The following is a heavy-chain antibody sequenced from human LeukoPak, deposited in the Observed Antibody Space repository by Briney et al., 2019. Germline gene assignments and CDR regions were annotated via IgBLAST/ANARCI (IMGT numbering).Heavy chain of an antibody. V-gene: IGHV3-20*04. CDR1: GFTFDDYG. J-gene: IGHJ6*03. D-gene: IGHD3-10*01. CDR3: AKDSGSGIGYYYMDV. CDR2: VHWNGGSP. Sequence: PGGSLRLSCAVSGFTFDDYGMSWVRQAPGKGLEWVSGVHWNGGSPGYADSVKGRFTISRDNSKNSLYLQMNSLRAEDTALYYCAKDSGSGIGYYYMDVWGKGTTVTVSS.